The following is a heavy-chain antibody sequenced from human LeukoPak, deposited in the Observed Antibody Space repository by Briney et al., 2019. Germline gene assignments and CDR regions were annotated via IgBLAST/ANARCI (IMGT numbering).Heavy chain of an antibody. CDR3: AKDSGYSSGWYEYFQH. J-gene: IGHJ1*01. D-gene: IGHD6-19*01. CDR1: GFNLDDSA. Sequence: GGSLRLSCAASGFNLDDSAMHWVRHAPGKGLEWVSLISGDGGSTYYADSVKGRFTISRDNSKNSLYLQMNSLTTEDIALYYCAKDSGYSSGWYEYFQHWGQGTLVTVSS. CDR2: ISGDGGST. V-gene: IGHV3-43*02.